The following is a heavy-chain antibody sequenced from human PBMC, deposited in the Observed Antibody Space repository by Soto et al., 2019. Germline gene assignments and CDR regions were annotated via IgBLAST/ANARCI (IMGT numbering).Heavy chain of an antibody. V-gene: IGHV4-39*01. Sequence: SETLSLTCTVSGGSVTNSSYYWGCILQSPGKGLEWIGSVYYRGRSYSKSSVKSRVTISVDTSKNRFSLSLNSVTASDTAVYFCVSQRATVPTQAYFDYWGPGALVTVSS. CDR2: VYYRGRS. D-gene: IGHD5-12*01. CDR1: GGSVTNSSYY. CDR3: VSQRATVPTQAYFDY. J-gene: IGHJ4*02.